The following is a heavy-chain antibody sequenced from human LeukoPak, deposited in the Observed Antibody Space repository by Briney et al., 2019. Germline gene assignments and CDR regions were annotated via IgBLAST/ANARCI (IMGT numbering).Heavy chain of an antibody. CDR1: GYTFTTYG. D-gene: IGHD2-15*01. CDR3: AKADIIVVAGATPVGSGFEY. J-gene: IGHJ4*02. Sequence: ASVKVSCKASGYTFTTYGISWLRQAPGQGLEWMGWISAHKGDTEYAQKFQGRVTMTRDTSTSTAYMELQSLTSDDTAVYYCAKADIIVVAGATPVGSGFEYWGQGALITVS. V-gene: IGHV1-18*01. CDR2: ISAHKGDT.